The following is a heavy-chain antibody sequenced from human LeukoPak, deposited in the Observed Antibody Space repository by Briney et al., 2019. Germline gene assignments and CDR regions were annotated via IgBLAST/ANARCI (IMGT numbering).Heavy chain of an antibody. CDR1: GGSISSGDYY. J-gene: IGHJ6*04. Sequence: SQTLSLTCSVTGGSISSGDYYWTWIRQPPGKGLKWIGYIYYSGSTNYNPSLKSRVTISVDTSKNQFSLKLSSVTAADTAVYYCASLGMDVWGKGTTVTVSS. V-gene: IGHV4-61*08. CDR2: IYYSGST. CDR3: ASLGMDV.